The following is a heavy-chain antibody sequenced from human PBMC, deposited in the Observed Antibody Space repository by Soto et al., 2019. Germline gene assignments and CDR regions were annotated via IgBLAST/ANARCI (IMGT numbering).Heavy chain of an antibody. CDR3: ASLPAASIRREGYMDV. D-gene: IGHD2-2*01. J-gene: IGHJ6*03. V-gene: IGHV3-66*01. CDR2: IYSGGST. CDR1: GFTVSSNY. Sequence: GGSLRLSCAASGFTVSSNYMSWVRQAPGKGLEWVSVIYSGGSTYYADSVKGRFTISRDNSKNTLYLQMNSLRAEDTAVYYCASLPAASIRREGYMDVWGKGTTVTVSS.